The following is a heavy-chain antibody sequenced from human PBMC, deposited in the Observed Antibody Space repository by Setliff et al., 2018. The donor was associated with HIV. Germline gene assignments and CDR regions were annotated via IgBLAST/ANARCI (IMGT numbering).Heavy chain of an antibody. CDR2: IIPIFGTA. J-gene: IGHJ5*02. CDR3: ARDLAGSYYLNWFDP. Sequence: ASVKVSCKASGGTFSSYAISWVRQAPGQGLEWMGGIIPIFGTANYAQKFQGRVTITADESTSTAYMELSSLRSEDTAVYYCARDLAGSYYLNWFDPWGQGTLVTVSS. V-gene: IGHV1-69*13. CDR1: GGTFSSYA. D-gene: IGHD3-10*01.